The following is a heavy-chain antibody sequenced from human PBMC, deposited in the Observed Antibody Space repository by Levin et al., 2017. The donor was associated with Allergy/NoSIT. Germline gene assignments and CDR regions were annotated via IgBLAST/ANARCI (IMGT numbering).Heavy chain of an antibody. Sequence: GESLKISCKASGYTFTNYYIHWVRQAPGQGLEWMGIINPSGGSTTYAQKFQGRVTMTRDTSTSTVYMELSSLRSEDTAVFYCARAADYSNSFLFEDYSNYYAMDVWGQGTTVTVSS. V-gene: IGHV1-46*01. D-gene: IGHD6-6*01. J-gene: IGHJ6*02. CDR2: INPSGGST. CDR3: ARAADYSNSFLFEDYSNYYAMDV. CDR1: GYTFTNYY.